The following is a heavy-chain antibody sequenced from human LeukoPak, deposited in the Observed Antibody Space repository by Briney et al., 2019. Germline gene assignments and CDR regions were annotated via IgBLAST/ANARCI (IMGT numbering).Heavy chain of an antibody. CDR1: GFTSSSYG. CDR3: AKDRYSGYDYLFDY. Sequence: PGGSLRLSCAASGFTSSSYGMHWVRQAPGKGLEWVAFIRYDGSNKYYADSVKGRFTISRDNSKNTLYLQMNSLRAEDTAVYYCAKDRYSGYDYLFDYWGQGTLVTVSS. J-gene: IGHJ4*02. D-gene: IGHD5-12*01. V-gene: IGHV3-30*02. CDR2: IRYDGSNK.